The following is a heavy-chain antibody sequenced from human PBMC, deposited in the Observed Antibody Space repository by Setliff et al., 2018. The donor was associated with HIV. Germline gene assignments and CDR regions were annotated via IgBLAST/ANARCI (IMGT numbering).Heavy chain of an antibody. CDR2: MNPNSGNT. Sequence: ASVKVSCKASATFTNVDIHWLRRATGQGLEWMGWMNPNSGNTGYAQKFQGRVTMTRNTSISTAYMELSSLRSEDTAVYYCARGVQWLGLYYFDYWGQGTLVTVSS. V-gene: IGHV1-8*01. CDR3: ARGVQWLGLYYFDY. CDR1: ATFTNVD. J-gene: IGHJ4*02. D-gene: IGHD6-19*01.